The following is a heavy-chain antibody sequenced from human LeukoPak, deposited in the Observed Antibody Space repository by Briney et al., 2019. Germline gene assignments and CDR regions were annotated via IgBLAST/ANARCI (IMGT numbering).Heavy chain of an antibody. D-gene: IGHD1-26*01. Sequence: GRSLRLSCTASGFTFGDYAMSWFRQAPGKGLEWVGFIRSKAYGGTTEYAASVKGRFTISRDDSENSLSLQMNSLKTEDTAVYWCTRGYSGVGIYAFDIWDQGTMVTVSS. V-gene: IGHV3-49*03. CDR2: IRSKAYGGTT. J-gene: IGHJ3*02. CDR3: TRGYSGVGIYAFDI. CDR1: GFTFGDYA.